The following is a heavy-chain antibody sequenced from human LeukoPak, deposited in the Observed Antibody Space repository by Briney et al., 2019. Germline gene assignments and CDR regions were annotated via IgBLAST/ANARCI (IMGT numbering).Heavy chain of an antibody. Sequence: ASVKVSCKASGYTFTGYYMHWVRQAPGQGLEWMGWINPNSGGTNYAQKFQGRVTMTRDTSISTAYMELSRLRPDDTAVYYCARDSGFWSGYSRYNWFDPWGQGTLVTVSS. CDR3: ARDSGFWSGYSRYNWFDP. CDR2: INPNSGGT. CDR1: GYTFTGYY. V-gene: IGHV1-2*02. D-gene: IGHD3-3*01. J-gene: IGHJ5*02.